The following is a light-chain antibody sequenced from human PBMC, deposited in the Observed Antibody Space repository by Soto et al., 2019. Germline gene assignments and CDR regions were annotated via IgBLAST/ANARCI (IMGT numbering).Light chain of an antibody. Sequence: EIVLTQSPATLSLSPGERATLSCRASQSVSSYLAWYQQKPGQAPRLLIYDASNRATGIPARFSGSGSGTDFTLTISSLEPEDVAVYYCQLRSIWPPHTFGQGTKLEIK. CDR3: QLRSIWPPHT. CDR1: QSVSSY. V-gene: IGKV3-11*01. J-gene: IGKJ2*01. CDR2: DAS.